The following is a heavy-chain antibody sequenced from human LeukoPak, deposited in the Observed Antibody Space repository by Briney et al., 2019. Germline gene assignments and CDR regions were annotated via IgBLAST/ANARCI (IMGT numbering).Heavy chain of an antibody. CDR1: GGTFSSYA. CDR3: ARDLESIAVAGNGGY. J-gene: IGHJ4*02. Sequence: SVKVSCKASGGTFSSYAISWVRQAPGQGLEWMGGIIPIFGTANYAQKFQGRVTITADESTSTAYMELSSLRSEDTAVYYCARDLESIAVAGNGGYWGQGTLVTVSS. CDR2: IIPIFGTA. D-gene: IGHD6-19*01. V-gene: IGHV1-69*13.